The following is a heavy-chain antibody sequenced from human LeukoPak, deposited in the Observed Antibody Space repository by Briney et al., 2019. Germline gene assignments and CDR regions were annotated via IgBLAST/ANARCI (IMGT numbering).Heavy chain of an antibody. V-gene: IGHV3-23*01. D-gene: IGHD6-19*01. CDR1: GFTFSSYA. CDR2: ISGSGGST. Sequence: AGGSLRLSCAASGFTFSSYAMSWVRQAPGKGLEWVSAISGSGGSTYYADPVKGRFTISRDNPKNTLYLQMNSLRAEDTAVYYCAKGRGYSSGWYAANYYYGMDVWGQGTTVTVSS. J-gene: IGHJ6*02. CDR3: AKGRGYSSGWYAANYYYGMDV.